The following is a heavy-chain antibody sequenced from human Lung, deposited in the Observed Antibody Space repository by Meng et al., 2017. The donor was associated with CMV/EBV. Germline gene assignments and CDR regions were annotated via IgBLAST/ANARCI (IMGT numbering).Heavy chain of an antibody. Sequence: SETLSLXCTVYGGSLGDYFWTWIRQPPGKGLEWIGEIDRSGSTKYNPSLKSRATISDDASKNQLSLKLRSLTAADTAVYYCARMIMNNYDYHFAMDVWGQGXSVTVSS. J-gene: IGHJ6*02. CDR3: ARMIMNNYDYHFAMDV. CDR2: IDRSGST. V-gene: IGHV4-34*01. D-gene: IGHD3-16*01. CDR1: GGSLGDYF.